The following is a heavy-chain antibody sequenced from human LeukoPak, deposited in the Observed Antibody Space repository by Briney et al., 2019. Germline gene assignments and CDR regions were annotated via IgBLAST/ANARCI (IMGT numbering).Heavy chain of an antibody. J-gene: IGHJ6*04. D-gene: IGHD5-12*01. CDR1: GGSISSYY. CDR3: ARGSYSGYDWYPVDV. Sequence: PSETLSLTCTVSGGSISSYYWSWIRQPPGKGLEWIGYIYYSGSTNYNPSLKSRVTISVDTSKNQFSLKLSSVTAADTAVYYCARGSYSGYDWYPVDVWGKGTTVTVSS. V-gene: IGHV4-59*01. CDR2: IYYSGST.